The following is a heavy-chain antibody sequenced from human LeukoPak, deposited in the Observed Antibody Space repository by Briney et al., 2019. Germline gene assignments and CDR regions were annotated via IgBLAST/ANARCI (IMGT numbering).Heavy chain of an antibody. J-gene: IGHJ3*02. Sequence: PGGSLRLSCAASGFTVSSNYMSWVRQAPGKGLEWVSVIYSGGSTYYADSVKGRFTISRDNSKNTLYLQMNSLRAEDTAVYYCARDSTPRLSYGVSYGGNPSDAFDIWGQGTMVTVSS. CDR1: GFTVSSNY. CDR2: IYSGGST. V-gene: IGHV3-66*01. D-gene: IGHD4-23*01. CDR3: ARDSTPRLSYGVSYGGNPSDAFDI.